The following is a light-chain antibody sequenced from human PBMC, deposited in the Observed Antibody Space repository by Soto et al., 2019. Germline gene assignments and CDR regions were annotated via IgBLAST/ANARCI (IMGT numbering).Light chain of an antibody. CDR2: GAS. V-gene: IGKV1-39*01. CDR1: QSISSY. Sequence: DIQMTQSPSSLSASVGDRVTITCRASQSISSYLNWYQQKPGKAPKFLIYGASILQSGVPSRFSATGSGTDFTLTISSLQPEDFATYYCQQRSSSPYTFGQGTKVDI. CDR3: QQRSSSPYT. J-gene: IGKJ2*01.